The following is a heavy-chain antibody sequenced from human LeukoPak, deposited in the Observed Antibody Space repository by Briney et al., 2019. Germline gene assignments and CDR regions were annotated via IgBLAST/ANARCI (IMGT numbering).Heavy chain of an antibody. CDR3: VIFIVGTTTTDY. V-gene: IGHV4-34*01. CDR1: GGSFSNYY. D-gene: IGHD1-26*01. CDR2: IDHSGST. Sequence: PSETLSLTCAVFGGSFSNYYLHWIRQPPGKGLEWIGEIDHSGSTKYNPSLKSRVTISVDTSKNQFSLNLSSVTDTAVYYCVIFIVGTTTTDYWGQGTLVTVSS. J-gene: IGHJ4*02.